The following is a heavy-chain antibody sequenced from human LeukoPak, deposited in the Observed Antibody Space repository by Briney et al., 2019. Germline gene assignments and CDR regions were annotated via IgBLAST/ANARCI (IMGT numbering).Heavy chain of an antibody. D-gene: IGHD4-11*01. Sequence: VIIPIFGTANYAQKFQGRVTITADESTSTAYMELSSLRSEDTAVYYCARGHPRPFTDFDYWGQGTLVTVSS. J-gene: IGHJ4*02. CDR2: IIPIFGTA. V-gene: IGHV1-69*01. CDR3: ARGHPRPFTDFDY.